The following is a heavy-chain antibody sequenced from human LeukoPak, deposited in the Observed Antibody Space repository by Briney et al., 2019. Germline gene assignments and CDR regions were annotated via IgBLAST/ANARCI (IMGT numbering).Heavy chain of an antibody. V-gene: IGHV3-23*01. CDR3: AKFWGWDRFDH. CDR1: GFTFRSYD. D-gene: IGHD3-16*01. J-gene: IGHJ4*02. CDR2: ISGSGSTT. Sequence: PGGSLGLSCAAPGFTFRSYDMSWVRQAPGKGLEWVSSISGSGSTTKYADSVKGRFTISRDNSKNTLYLQMNSLRAEDTAVYYCAKFWGWDRFDHWGQGSLVTVSS.